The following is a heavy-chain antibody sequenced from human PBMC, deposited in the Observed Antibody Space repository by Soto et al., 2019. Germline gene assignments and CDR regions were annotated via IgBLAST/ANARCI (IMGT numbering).Heavy chain of an antibody. CDR3: ARRYATVVPHDAFGI. J-gene: IGHJ3*02. V-gene: IGHV5-51*01. D-gene: IGHD4-17*01. CDR2: IYPGDSDT. CDR1: GYSFTSYW. Sequence: GESLKISCKGSGYSFTSYWIGWVRQMPGKGLEWMGIIYPGDSDTRYSPSFQGQVTISADKSISTAYLQWSSLKASDTAMYYCARRYATVVPHDAFGIWGQGTMVTVSS.